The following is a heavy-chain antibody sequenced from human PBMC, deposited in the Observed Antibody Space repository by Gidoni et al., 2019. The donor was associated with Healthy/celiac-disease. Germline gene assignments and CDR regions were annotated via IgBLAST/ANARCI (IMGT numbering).Heavy chain of an antibody. J-gene: IGHJ4*02. CDR2: ISSSSSYI. D-gene: IGHD3-22*01. V-gene: IGHV3-21*01. CDR3: ASRGYYYDSSGYPDY. Sequence: EVQLVESGGGLVTPGGSLRLSCAASRFTFSSYSMNWVRQAPGKGLGGVSSISSSSSYIYYADSVKGRFTISRDNAKNSLYLQMNSLRAEDTAVYYCASRGYYYDSSGYPDYWGQGTLVTVSS. CDR1: RFTFSSYS.